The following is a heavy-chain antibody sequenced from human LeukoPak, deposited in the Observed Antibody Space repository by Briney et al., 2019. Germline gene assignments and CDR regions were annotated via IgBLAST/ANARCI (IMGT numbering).Heavy chain of an antibody. CDR3: SRDRLGGLDL. V-gene: IGHV3-21*06. Sequence: GGSLRLSCAASGFDFSTYAINWVRQAPGKGLEWVSSISTTSNYIFYGDSVKGRFTISRDNAKNSVYLQMNSLRPDDTAVYYCSRDRLGGLDLWGQGTLVTVSS. J-gene: IGHJ5*02. CDR1: GFDFSTYA. CDR2: ISTTSNYI. D-gene: IGHD5-12*01.